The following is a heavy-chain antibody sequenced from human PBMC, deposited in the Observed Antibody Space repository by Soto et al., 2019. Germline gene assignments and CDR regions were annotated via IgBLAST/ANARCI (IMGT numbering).Heavy chain of an antibody. CDR2: IWNDGSNE. Sequence: GGSLRLSCAASGFTFSRHGMHWVRQAPGKGLEWVAVIWNDGSNEYYAEPVKGRFTIFRDNSKNTLYLQMNSLRAEDTALYYCARDRDDAFDIWGQGTMVTVSS. V-gene: IGHV3-33*01. CDR1: GFTFSRHG. CDR3: ARDRDDAFDI. J-gene: IGHJ3*02.